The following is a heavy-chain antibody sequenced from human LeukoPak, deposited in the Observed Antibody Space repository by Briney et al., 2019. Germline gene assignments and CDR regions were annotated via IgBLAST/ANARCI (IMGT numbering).Heavy chain of an antibody. CDR2: IRNRGST. D-gene: IGHD3-3*01. CDR3: ARSAPYYDFWTGYYDALYYMDV. J-gene: IGHJ6*03. Sequence: SETLSLACTVSGGSISDYYWRWIRQPPGKGLESIGYIRNRGSTNYNPSLKSRVTISVDTSKNQFSLKLRSVTAADTAVYYCARSAPYYDFWTGYYDALYYMDVWGKGTTVTVSS. V-gene: IGHV4-59*01. CDR1: GGSISDYY.